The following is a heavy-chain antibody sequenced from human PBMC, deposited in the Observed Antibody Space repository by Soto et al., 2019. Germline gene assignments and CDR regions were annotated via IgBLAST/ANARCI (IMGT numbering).Heavy chain of an antibody. D-gene: IGHD5-18*01. V-gene: IGHV3-33*01. CDR1: GFTFSSYG. CDR3: ARDGTWIRGAFDI. CDR2: IWYDGSNK. J-gene: IGHJ3*02. Sequence: QVQLVESGGGVVQPGRSLRLSCAASGFTFSSYGMHWVRQAPGKGPEWVAVIWYDGSNKYYADSVKGRFTISRDNSKNTLYLQMNSLRAEDTAVYYCARDGTWIRGAFDIWGQGTMVTVSS.